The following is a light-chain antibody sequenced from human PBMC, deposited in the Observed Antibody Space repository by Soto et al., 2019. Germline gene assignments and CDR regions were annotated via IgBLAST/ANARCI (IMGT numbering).Light chain of an antibody. CDR1: QSVSSNF. CDR3: HQYGSSPRT. CDR2: GAS. J-gene: IGKJ1*01. V-gene: IGKV3-20*01. Sequence: EIVLTQSPGTLSLSPGDRATLSCRASQSVSSNFLAWYQQKPGQAPRLLIYGASIRATGIPDRFSGSGSGTDFNITIMRLEPEDFAMYFCHQYGSSPRTFGQGTKVEIK.